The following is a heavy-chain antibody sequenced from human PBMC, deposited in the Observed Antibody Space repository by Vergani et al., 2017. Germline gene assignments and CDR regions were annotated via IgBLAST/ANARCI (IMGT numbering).Heavy chain of an antibody. D-gene: IGHD5-18*01. J-gene: IGHJ3*02. V-gene: IGHV3-11*05. CDR1: GFTFSDYY. Sequence: QVQLVESGGGLVKPGGSLRLSCAASGFTFSDYYMSWIRQAPGKGLEWVSYISSSSSYTNYADSVKGRFTISRDNAKNSLYLQMNSLRAEDTAVYYCARTKDGDTAIDAFDIWGQGTMVTVSS. CDR2: ISSSSSYT. CDR3: ARTKDGDTAIDAFDI.